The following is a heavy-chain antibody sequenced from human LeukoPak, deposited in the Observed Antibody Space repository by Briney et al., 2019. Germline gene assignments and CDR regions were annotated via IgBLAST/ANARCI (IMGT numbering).Heavy chain of an antibody. V-gene: IGHV4-39*01. CDR1: GGSIISSSYY. CDR2: IYYSGST. J-gene: IGHJ5*02. CDR3: ARLAGVNWFDP. D-gene: IGHD7-27*01. Sequence: PSETLSLTCTVSGGSIISSSYYWGWIRQPPGKGLEWIGSIYYSGSTYYNPSLKSRVTISVDTSKNQFSLKLTSVTAADTAVYYCARLAGVNWFDPWGQGTLVTVSS.